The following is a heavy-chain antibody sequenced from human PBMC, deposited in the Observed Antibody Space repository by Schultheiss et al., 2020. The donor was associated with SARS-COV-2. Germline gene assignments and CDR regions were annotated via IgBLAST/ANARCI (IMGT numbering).Heavy chain of an antibody. Sequence: SQTLSLTCTVSGDSISSYYWSWIRQPPGKGLEWIGYIYYSGSTNYNPSLKSRVTISVDTSKNQFSLKLTSVTAADTAVYYCARDLAYDFWRGYSGWFDPWGQGTLVTVSS. CDR2: IYYSGST. CDR3: ARDLAYDFWRGYSGWFDP. CDR1: GDSISSYY. J-gene: IGHJ5*02. V-gene: IGHV4-59*12. D-gene: IGHD3-3*01.